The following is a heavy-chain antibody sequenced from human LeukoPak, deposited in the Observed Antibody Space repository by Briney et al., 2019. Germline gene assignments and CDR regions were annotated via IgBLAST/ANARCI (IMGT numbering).Heavy chain of an antibody. Sequence: PGGSLRLSCAASGFTFSNYAMSWVRQAPGKGLERVSAISGNGGGAYYADSVKGRFTISRDNSKNTLYLQMNSLRAEDTAVYYCAKGTKVIVVDNYFDYWGQGTLVTVSS. CDR3: AKGTKVIVVDNYFDY. J-gene: IGHJ4*02. V-gene: IGHV3-23*01. CDR1: GFTFSNYA. D-gene: IGHD3-22*01. CDR2: ISGNGGGA.